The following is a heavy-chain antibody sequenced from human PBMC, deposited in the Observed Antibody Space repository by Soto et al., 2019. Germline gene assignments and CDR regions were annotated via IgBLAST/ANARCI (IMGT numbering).Heavy chain of an antibody. CDR2: ISYDGSNK. D-gene: IGHD2-15*01. CDR3: ARDGPTRYCSGGSCYFWESSHFQH. CDR1: GFTFSSYA. V-gene: IGHV3-30-3*01. Sequence: GGSLRLSCAASGFTFSSYAMHWVRQAPGKXLEWVAVISYDGSNKYYADSVKGRFTISRDNSKNTLYLQMNSLRAEDTAVYYCARDGPTRYCSGGSCYFWESSHFQHWGQGTLVTVSS. J-gene: IGHJ1*01.